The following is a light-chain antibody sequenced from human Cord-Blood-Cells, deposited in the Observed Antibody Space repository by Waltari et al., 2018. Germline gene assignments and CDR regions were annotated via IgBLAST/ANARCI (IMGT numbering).Light chain of an antibody. J-gene: IGKJ1*01. CDR3: QQYDNLPWT. V-gene: IGKV1-33*01. CDR2: DAS. Sequence: DIQMTQSPSSLSASVGDRVTITCQASQDISNSLNWYQQKPGKAPKRLIYDASNLETGVRSRFSGSGSGTDFTFTISSLQPEDIATYYCQQYDNLPWTFGQGTKVEIK. CDR1: QDISNS.